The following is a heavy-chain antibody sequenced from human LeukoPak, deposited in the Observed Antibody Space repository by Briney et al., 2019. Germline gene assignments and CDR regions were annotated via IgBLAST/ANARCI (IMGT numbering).Heavy chain of an antibody. D-gene: IGHD4-17*01. J-gene: IGHJ4*02. V-gene: IGHV3-23*01. Sequence: AGPLRLSCPASGLTSTNYTITCLRHAPANPLERLSDISEGLGNTYYADSVNRRFTISRDNSKNTLYLQMNSLRAADTALYYCAKRENGPTGRFFDYWGQGPLVTVSS. CDR2: ISEGLGNT. CDR1: GLTSTNYT. CDR3: AKRENGPTGRFFDY.